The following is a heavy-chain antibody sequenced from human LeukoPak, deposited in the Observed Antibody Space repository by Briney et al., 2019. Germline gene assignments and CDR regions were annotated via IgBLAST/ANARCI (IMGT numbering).Heavy chain of an antibody. Sequence: ASVKVSCKASGYTFTSYAMHWVRQAPGQGLEWMGWINPNSGGTNYAQKFQGRVTMTRDTSISTAYMELSRLRSDDTAVYYCARDLNKYGGYSDIQHWGQGTLVTVSS. V-gene: IGHV1-2*02. CDR2: INPNSGGT. CDR3: ARDLNKYGGYSDIQH. D-gene: IGHD5-12*01. CDR1: GYTFTSYA. J-gene: IGHJ1*01.